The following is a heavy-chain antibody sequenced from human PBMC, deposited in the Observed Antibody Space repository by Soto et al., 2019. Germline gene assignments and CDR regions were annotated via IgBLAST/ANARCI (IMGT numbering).Heavy chain of an antibody. V-gene: IGHV3-7*01. D-gene: IGHD6-13*01. J-gene: IGHJ2*01. CDR3: ASYSSRTWYFDL. Sequence: PGGSLRLSCAASGFTFSNYVMSWVRQAPGKGLEWVANIKQDGSEKYYVDSVKGRFTISRDNAKNSLYLQMNSLRAEDTAVYYCASYSSRTWYFDLWGRGTQVTVSS. CDR1: GFTFSNYV. CDR2: IKQDGSEK.